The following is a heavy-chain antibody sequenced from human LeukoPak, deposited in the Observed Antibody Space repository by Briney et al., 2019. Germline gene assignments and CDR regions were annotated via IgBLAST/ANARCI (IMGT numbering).Heavy chain of an antibody. CDR1: GFTFSSYS. V-gene: IGHV3-21*01. CDR3: AGDPPAAAGTDDAFDI. D-gene: IGHD6-13*01. CDR2: ISSSGSYI. Sequence: GGSLRLSCAASGFTFSSYSMNWVRRAPGKGLEWVSSISSSGSYIYYADSVKGRFTISRDNAKNSLYLQMNSLRAEDTAVYYCAGDPPAAAGTDDAFDIWGQGTMVTVSS. J-gene: IGHJ3*02.